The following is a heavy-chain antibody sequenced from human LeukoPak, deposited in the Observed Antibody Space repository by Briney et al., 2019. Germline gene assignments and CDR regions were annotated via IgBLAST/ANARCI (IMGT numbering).Heavy chain of an antibody. Sequence: ASVKDSCKACRYTFTSYGISWVRQAPGQGLEWMGWISAYNGNTNYAQKLQGRVTMTTDTSTSTAYMELRSLRSDDTAVYYCARGRVTNWGSDYWGQGTLVTVSS. D-gene: IGHD7-27*01. CDR2: ISAYNGNT. V-gene: IGHV1-18*01. J-gene: IGHJ4*02. CDR3: ARGRVTNWGSDY. CDR1: RYTFTSYG.